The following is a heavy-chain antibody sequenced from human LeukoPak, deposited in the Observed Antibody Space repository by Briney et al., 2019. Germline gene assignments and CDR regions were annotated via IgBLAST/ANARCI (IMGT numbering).Heavy chain of an antibody. CDR2: IYYSGST. CDR1: GGSISGYY. V-gene: IGHV4-59*08. Sequence: SETLSLTCTVSGGSISGYYWSWIRQPPGKGLEWIGYIYYSGSTNYNPSLNSRVTILVDTSKNQFSLRLSSVTAADTAIYFCARHSRSGSGGYENAFDIWGQGTMVTVSS. CDR3: ARHSRSGSGGYENAFDI. D-gene: IGHD5-12*01. J-gene: IGHJ3*02.